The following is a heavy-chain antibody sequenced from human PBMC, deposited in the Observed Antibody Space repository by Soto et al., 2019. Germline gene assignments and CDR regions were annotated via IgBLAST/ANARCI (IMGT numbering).Heavy chain of an antibody. J-gene: IGHJ4*02. CDR2: ISGSGAIT. D-gene: IGHD6-19*01. V-gene: IGHV3-23*01. CDR3: ARYGRDSSAWKADY. CDR1: GFTFSPFS. Sequence: EVELQESRGHLVQPGGSLRLSCAASGFTFSPFSMTWVRQAPGKGLEWVSSISGSGAITYYADSVKDRFTISRDNSKSTLFLQMRSLRAEDTAVYYCARYGRDSSAWKADYWGQGTLVTVSS.